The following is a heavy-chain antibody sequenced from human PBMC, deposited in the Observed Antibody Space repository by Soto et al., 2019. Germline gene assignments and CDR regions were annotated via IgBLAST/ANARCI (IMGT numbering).Heavy chain of an antibody. Sequence: QVQVVQSGAEVKKPGSSVKVSCKVSGGIFTNNAISWVRQAPGQGLEWLGGVIPLFDRAHYARIFRASLRISADAATTTAYMELIGLTSADTAVFFCATGGHNDGYNFFHGIDVWGQGTTVTVS. CDR2: VIPLFDRA. J-gene: IGHJ6*02. CDR3: ATGGHNDGYNFFHGIDV. V-gene: IGHV1-69*01. D-gene: IGHD5-18*01. CDR1: GGIFTNNA.